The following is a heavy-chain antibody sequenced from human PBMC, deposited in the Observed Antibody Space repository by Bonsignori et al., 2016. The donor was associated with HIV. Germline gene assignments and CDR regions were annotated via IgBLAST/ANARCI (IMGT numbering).Heavy chain of an antibody. CDR3: ARDGAAAGNFDY. D-gene: IGHD6-13*01. V-gene: IGHV4-39*07. J-gene: IGHJ4*02. Sequence: GSLRLSCTVSGGSISSSSYYWGWIRQPPGKGLEWIGSIYYSGSTYYNPSLKSRVTISVDTSKNQFSLKLSSVTAADTAVYYCARDGAAAGNFDYWGQGTLVTVSS. CDR2: IYYSGST. CDR1: GGSISSSSYY.